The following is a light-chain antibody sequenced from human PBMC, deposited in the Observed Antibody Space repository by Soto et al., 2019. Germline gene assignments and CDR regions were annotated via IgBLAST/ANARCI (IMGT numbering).Light chain of an antibody. Sequence: DIVLTQSPATLSLSPGERATLSCRASQRVGTNLAWYQQKVGQAPRLLIYDTSNRATGIPARFSGSGSGTDFTLTINSLEPEDFAVYYCQQRSNWPPMYTFGQGTKLEIK. V-gene: IGKV3-11*01. CDR2: DTS. CDR3: QQRSNWPPMYT. CDR1: QRVGTN. J-gene: IGKJ2*01.